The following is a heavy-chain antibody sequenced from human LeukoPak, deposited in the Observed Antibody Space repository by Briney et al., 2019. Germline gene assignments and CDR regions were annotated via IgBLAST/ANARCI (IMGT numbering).Heavy chain of an antibody. V-gene: IGHV1-69*13. J-gene: IGHJ5*02. CDR2: IIPIFGTA. CDR3: AGAGAVVDNWFDP. D-gene: IGHD2-15*01. Sequence: SVKVSCKASGGTFSSYAISWVRQAPGQGLEWMGGIIPIFGTANYAQKFQGRVTITADESTSTAYMELRSLRSDDTAVYYCAGAGAVVDNWFDPWGQGTLVTVSS. CDR1: GGTFSSYA.